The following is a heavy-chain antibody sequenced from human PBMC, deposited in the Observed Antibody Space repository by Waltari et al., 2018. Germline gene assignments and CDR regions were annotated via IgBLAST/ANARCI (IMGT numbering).Heavy chain of an antibody. D-gene: IGHD1-1*01. CDR1: GGTFSSYA. V-gene: IGHV1-69*08. J-gene: IGHJ6*02. CDR3: ARDPWNGGHYYYYYGMDV. Sequence: QVQLVQSGAEVKKPGSSVKVSCKASGGTFSSYAISWVRQAPGQGLEWMGRIIPIFGTANYAQKFQGRVTITADKSTSTAYMELSSLRSEDTAVYYCARDPWNGGHYYYYYGMDVWGQGTTVTVSS. CDR2: IIPIFGTA.